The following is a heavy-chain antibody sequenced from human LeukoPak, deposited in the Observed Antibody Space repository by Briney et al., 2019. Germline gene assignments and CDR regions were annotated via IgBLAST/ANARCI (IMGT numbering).Heavy chain of an antibody. J-gene: IGHJ6*03. Sequence: SETLSLTCTVSGGSISSGDYYWSWIRQPPGKGLEWIGYIYYSGSTYYNPSLKSRVTISVDTSQNQFSLKLSSVTAADTAVYYCARPARYFGPMDVWGTGTTVTVSS. V-gene: IGHV4-30-4*08. CDR3: ARPARYFGPMDV. D-gene: IGHD3-9*01. CDR1: GGSISSGDYY. CDR2: IYYSGST.